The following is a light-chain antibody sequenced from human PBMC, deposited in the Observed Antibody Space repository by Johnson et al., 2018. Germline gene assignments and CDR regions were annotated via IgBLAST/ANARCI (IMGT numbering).Light chain of an antibody. J-gene: IGLJ1*01. CDR1: SSNIGNNY. Sequence: QSVLTQPPSVSAAPGQKVTISCSGSSSNIGNNYVSWYQQLPGTAPKLLIYENNKRPSGIPDRFSGSKSGTSATLGITGLQTGDEADYYCGTWDSRLSAGNVFGTGTKGILL. CDR2: ENN. CDR3: GTWDSRLSAGNV. V-gene: IGLV1-51*02.